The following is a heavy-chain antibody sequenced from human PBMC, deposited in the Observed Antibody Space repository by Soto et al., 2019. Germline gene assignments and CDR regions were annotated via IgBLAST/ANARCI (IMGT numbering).Heavy chain of an antibody. Sequence: QVQLVESGGGVVQPGRSLRLSCAASGFTFSSYGMHWARQAPGKGLEWVAVISYDGSNKFYADSVKGRFTTSRDNSKNTLYLQMNSLRAEDSAVYYCAKRLDYGDYFDYWGQGTLVTVSS. CDR1: GFTFSSYG. D-gene: IGHD4-17*01. J-gene: IGHJ4*02. CDR3: AKRLDYGDYFDY. CDR2: ISYDGSNK. V-gene: IGHV3-30*18.